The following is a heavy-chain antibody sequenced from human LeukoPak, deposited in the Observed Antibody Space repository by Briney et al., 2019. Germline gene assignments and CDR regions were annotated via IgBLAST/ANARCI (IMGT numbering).Heavy chain of an antibody. CDR3: AKGEAYSGSPLLRY. D-gene: IGHD1-26*01. CDR1: GFTFSSYG. CDR2: ISYDGSNK. V-gene: IGHV3-30*18. J-gene: IGHJ4*02. Sequence: PGGSLRLSCAASGFTFSSYGMHWVRQAPGKGLEWVAVISYDGSNKYYADSVKGRFTISRDNSKNTLYLQMNSLRAEDTAVYYCAKGEAYSGSPLLRYWGQGTLVTVSS.